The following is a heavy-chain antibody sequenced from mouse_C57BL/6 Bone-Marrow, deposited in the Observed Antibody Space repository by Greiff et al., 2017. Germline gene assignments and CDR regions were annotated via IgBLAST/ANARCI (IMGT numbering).Heavy chain of an antibody. V-gene: IGHV1-82*01. CDR3: ARGYGSSYDYFDY. J-gene: IGHJ2*01. CDR1: GYAFSSSW. Sequence: VQLQQSGPELVKPGASVKISCKASGYAFSSSWMNWVKQRPGKGLEWIGRIYPGDGDTNYNGKFKGKATLTADKSSSTAYMQLSSLTSEDAAVDFCARGYGSSYDYFDYWGQGTTLTVSS. D-gene: IGHD1-1*01. CDR2: IYPGDGDT.